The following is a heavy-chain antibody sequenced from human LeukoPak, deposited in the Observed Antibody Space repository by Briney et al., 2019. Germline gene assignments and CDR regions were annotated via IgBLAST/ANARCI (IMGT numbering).Heavy chain of an antibody. V-gene: IGHV4-59*08. CDR1: GGSISSYY. J-gene: IGHJ4*02. CDR3: ARKYSGSYGLFDY. CDR2: IYYSGST. D-gene: IGHD1-26*01. Sequence: PSETLSLTCTVSGGSISSYYWSWIRQPPGKGLEWIGYIYYSGSTNYNSSLKSRVTISVDTSKNQFSLKLSSVTAADTAVYYCARKYSGSYGLFDYWGQGALVTVSS.